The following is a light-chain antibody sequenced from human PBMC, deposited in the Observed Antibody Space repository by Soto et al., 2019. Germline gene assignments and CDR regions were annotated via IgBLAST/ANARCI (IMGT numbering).Light chain of an antibody. CDR1: QSVSSN. CDR3: QQYNNWPPLT. Sequence: EIVMTQSPATLSVSPGDRATLSCRASQSVSSNLAWYQQKPGQPPRLLIYGASTRATGIPARFSGSGSGTEFTLTISSLQSEDSAVYSCQQYNNWPPLTFSGGTKVEIK. V-gene: IGKV3-15*01. CDR2: GAS. J-gene: IGKJ4*01.